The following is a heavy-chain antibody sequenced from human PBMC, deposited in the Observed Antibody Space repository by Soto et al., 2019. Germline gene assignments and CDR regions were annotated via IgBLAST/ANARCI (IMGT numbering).Heavy chain of an antibody. CDR1: CGSFIGYY. J-gene: IGHJ6*02. Sequence: PSETLSLTCAFYCGSFIGYYWSWIRQPPGKGLEWIGEINHSGSTNYNPSLKSRVTISVDTSKNQFSLKLSSVTAADTAVYYCARDSGYSYGSDYGMDVWGQGTTVTVSS. D-gene: IGHD5-18*01. CDR2: INHSGST. CDR3: ARDSGYSYGSDYGMDV. V-gene: IGHV4-34*01.